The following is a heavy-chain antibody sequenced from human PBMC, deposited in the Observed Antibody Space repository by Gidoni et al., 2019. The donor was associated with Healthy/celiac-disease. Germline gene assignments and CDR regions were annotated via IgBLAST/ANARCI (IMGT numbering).Heavy chain of an antibody. J-gene: IGHJ3*02. Sequence: QVQLQQWGAGLLKPSETLSLTCAVYGGSFSGYYWSWIRQPPGKGLEWIGEINHSGSTNYNPSLKSRVTISVDTSKNQFSLKLSSVTAADTAVYYCARGIRGRGWPRGAFDIWGQGTMVTVSS. V-gene: IGHV4-34*01. CDR2: INHSGST. D-gene: IGHD6-19*01. CDR3: ARGIRGRGWPRGAFDI. CDR1: GGSFSGYY.